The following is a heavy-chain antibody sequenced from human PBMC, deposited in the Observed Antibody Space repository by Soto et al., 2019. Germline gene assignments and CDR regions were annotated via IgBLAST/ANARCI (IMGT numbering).Heavy chain of an antibody. CDR1: GGTFSSYA. CDR2: IIPIFGTA. D-gene: IGHD3-10*01. V-gene: IGHV1-69*13. Sequence: ASVKVSCKASGGTFSSYAISWVRQAPGQGLEWMGGIIPIFGTANYAQKFQGRVTITADESTSTAYMELSSLRSEDTAVYYCARAHITMVRGVITHFDYWGQGTLVTVSS. J-gene: IGHJ4*02. CDR3: ARAHITMVRGVITHFDY.